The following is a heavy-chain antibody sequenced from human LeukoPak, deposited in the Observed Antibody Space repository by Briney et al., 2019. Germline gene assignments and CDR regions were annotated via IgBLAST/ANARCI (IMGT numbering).Heavy chain of an antibody. Sequence: PGGSLRLSCAASGFTFSSYSMNWVRQAPGKGLEWVSYISSSSSTIYYADSVKGRFTISRDNAKYSLYLQMNSLRAEDTAVYYCARDWGSKNPHYFDYWGQGTLVTVSS. CDR1: GFTFSSYS. J-gene: IGHJ4*02. CDR2: ISSSSSTI. V-gene: IGHV3-48*01. D-gene: IGHD3-16*01. CDR3: ARDWGSKNPHYFDY.